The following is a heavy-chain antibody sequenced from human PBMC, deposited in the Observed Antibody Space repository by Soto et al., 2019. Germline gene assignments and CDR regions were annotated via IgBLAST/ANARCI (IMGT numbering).Heavy chain of an antibody. CDR2: MNPNTGGT. CDR1: GYTFTDYY. Sequence: QVQLVQSGAEVKKPGASVKVSCKASGYTFTDYYIHWVRQAPGQGLEWMGWMNPNTGGTNYAQKFQGWVTMTRDTSISTAYMELSRLTSDDTXXXXXXXXXITYYYYGLXXWGQGT. J-gene: IGHJ6*02. CDR3: XXXXITYYYYGLXX. V-gene: IGHV1-2*04.